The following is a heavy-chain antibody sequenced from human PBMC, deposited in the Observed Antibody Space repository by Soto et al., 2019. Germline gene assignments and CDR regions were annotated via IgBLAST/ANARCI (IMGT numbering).Heavy chain of an antibody. D-gene: IGHD4-4*01. CDR1: GYPFSSYD. Sequence: ASVKVSCKAPGYPFSSYDIYWVLQATGQGLEWLGWMNPNSGNTGYAQKFQGRVTLTRNTSISTAYMELSSLRSEDTAVYYCATGSNSYYYYGMDVWRKGTTVTAYS. CDR2: MNPNSGNT. CDR3: ATGSNSYYYYGMDV. V-gene: IGHV1-8*01. J-gene: IGHJ6*04.